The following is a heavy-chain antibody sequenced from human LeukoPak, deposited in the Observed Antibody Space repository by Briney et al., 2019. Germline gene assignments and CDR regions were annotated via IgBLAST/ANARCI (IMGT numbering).Heavy chain of an antibody. Sequence: GASVKVSCKASGYTFTSHDINWVRQATGQGLEWMGWMNPNSGNTGFAQKFQGRVTITRNTSISTAYMELISLRAGDTAVYFCARAPTWTGYYYYMDVWGKGTTVTVSS. V-gene: IGHV1-8*01. CDR1: GYTFTSHD. J-gene: IGHJ6*03. D-gene: IGHD3-16*01. CDR3: ARAPTWTGYYYYMDV. CDR2: MNPNSGNT.